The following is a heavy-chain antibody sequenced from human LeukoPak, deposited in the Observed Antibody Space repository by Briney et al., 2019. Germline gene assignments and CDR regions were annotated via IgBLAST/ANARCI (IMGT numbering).Heavy chain of an antibody. CDR2: IYFRGGT. J-gene: IGHJ4*02. CDR1: GASISSSYY. V-gene: IGHV4-39*01. Sequence: PSETLSLTCTVSGASISSSYYWGWIRQSPGKGLEWIAGIYFRGGTYYKPSLKSRVTISVDTTTNVCSLKLTSVAAAETAVYYCVRHVAMGSPLYDWGQGTLVTVSA. CDR3: VRHVAMGSPLYD. D-gene: IGHD2-15*01.